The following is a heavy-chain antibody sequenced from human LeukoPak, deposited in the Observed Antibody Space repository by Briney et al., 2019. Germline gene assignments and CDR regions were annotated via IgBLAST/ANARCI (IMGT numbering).Heavy chain of an antibody. CDR2: IYYSGST. Sequence: SQTLSLTCTVSGGSISGGDYYWSWIRQPPGKGLEWIGYIYYSGSTYYNPSLKSRVTISADTSKNQFSLKLSSVTAADTAVYYCARGRFGVVITDAFDIWGQGTMVTVSS. D-gene: IGHD3-3*01. CDR3: ARGRFGVVITDAFDI. V-gene: IGHV4-30-4*01. J-gene: IGHJ3*02. CDR1: GGSISGGDYY.